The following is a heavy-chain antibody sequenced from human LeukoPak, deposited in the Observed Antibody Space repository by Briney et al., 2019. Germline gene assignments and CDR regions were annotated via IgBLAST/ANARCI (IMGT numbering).Heavy chain of an antibody. CDR2: IYQTGST. Sequence: SETLSLTCTVSGYSLSSDYYWGWIRQPPGKGLEWIGNIYQTGSTYYNPSLTSRVTISIDTSKNQFSLKLSSVTAADTAVYYCARDVSITMIRGVTFDYWGQGALVTVSP. V-gene: IGHV4-38-2*02. J-gene: IGHJ4*02. CDR3: ARDVSITMIRGVTFDY. CDR1: GYSLSSDYY. D-gene: IGHD3-10*01.